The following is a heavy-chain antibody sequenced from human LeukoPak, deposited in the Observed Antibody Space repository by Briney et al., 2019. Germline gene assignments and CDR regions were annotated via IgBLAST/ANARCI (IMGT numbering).Heavy chain of an antibody. CDR2: IIPIFGTA. Sequence: SVKVSCKASGGTFSSYAISWVRQAPGQGLEWMGGIIPIFGTANYAQKFQGRVTITADESTSTAYMELSSLRSEDTAVYYCAVPGQRGSGSYAYFDYWGQGTLVTVSS. CDR1: GGTFSSYA. CDR3: AVPGQRGSGSYAYFDY. D-gene: IGHD3-10*01. J-gene: IGHJ4*02. V-gene: IGHV1-69*13.